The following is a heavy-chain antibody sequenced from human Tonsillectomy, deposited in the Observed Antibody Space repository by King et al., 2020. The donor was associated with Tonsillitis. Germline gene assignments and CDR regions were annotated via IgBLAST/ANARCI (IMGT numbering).Heavy chain of an antibody. V-gene: IGHV2-70*01. D-gene: IGHD3-3*01. Sequence: TFRESGPALVKPTQTLTLTCTFSGFSLSTSGMCVSWIRQPPGKALEWLALIAWDDDKYYSTTLKTRLTISKDPPKNQVVLTMTNMDPADTATYYCARIHNDFWSGYADFWGRGTLVTVSS. CDR3: ARIHNDFWSGYADF. CDR2: IAWDDDK. J-gene: IGHJ4*02. CDR1: GFSLSTSGMC.